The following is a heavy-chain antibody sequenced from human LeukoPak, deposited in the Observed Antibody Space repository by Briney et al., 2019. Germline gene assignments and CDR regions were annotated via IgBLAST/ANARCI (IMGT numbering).Heavy chain of an antibody. CDR3: ARFMAAAGYDAFDI. D-gene: IGHD6-13*01. J-gene: IGHJ3*02. CDR2: IYYSGST. CDR1: GGSISSYY. V-gene: IGHV4-59*01. Sequence: SSETLSLTCTVSGGSISSYYWSWIRQPPGKGLEWIGYIYYSGSTNYNPSLKSRVTISVDTSKNQFSLKLTSVAAADTAVYYCARFMAAAGYDAFDIWGQGTMVTVSS.